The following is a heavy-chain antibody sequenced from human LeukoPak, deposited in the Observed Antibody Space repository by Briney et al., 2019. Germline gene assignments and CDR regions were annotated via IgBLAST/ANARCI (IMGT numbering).Heavy chain of an antibody. J-gene: IGHJ4*02. Sequence: EASVKVSCKASGYTFTGYYMHWVRQAPGQGLEWMGWINPNSGGTNYAQKFQGRVTMTRDTSISTAYMELSRLRSDDTAVYYCARAKWELPPEPAYNFDYWGQGTLVTVSS. D-gene: IGHD1-26*01. CDR1: GYTFTGYY. CDR2: INPNSGGT. CDR3: ARAKWELPPEPAYNFDY. V-gene: IGHV1-2*02.